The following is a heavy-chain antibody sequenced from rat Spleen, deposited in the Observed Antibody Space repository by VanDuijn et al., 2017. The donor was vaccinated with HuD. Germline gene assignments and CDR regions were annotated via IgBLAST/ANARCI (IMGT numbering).Heavy chain of an antibody. D-gene: IGHD5-1*01. CDR3: TRKGEL. CDR1: GFNFSSYY. CDR2: IDTGGSNT. J-gene: IGHJ2*01. Sequence: EVQLVESGGGLVQPGRSMRLSCAASGFNFSSYYMAWVRQATTKGLKWVASIDTGGSNTYYRQSEKGRFTISRDNAKSTLYLRMDSLRSEDTATYYCTRKGELWGQGVMVTVSS. V-gene: IGHV5-25*01.